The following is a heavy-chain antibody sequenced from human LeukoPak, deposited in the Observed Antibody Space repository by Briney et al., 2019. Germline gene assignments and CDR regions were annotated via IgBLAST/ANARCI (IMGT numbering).Heavy chain of an antibody. Sequence: ASVKVSCKASGGTFSSYAISWVRQAPGQGLEWMGWISAYNGNTNYAQKLQGRVTMTTDTSTSTAYMELRSLRSDDTAVYYCARAIDGGNEFYYWGQGTLVTVSS. CDR1: GGTFSSYA. D-gene: IGHD4-23*01. V-gene: IGHV1-18*01. J-gene: IGHJ4*02. CDR3: ARAIDGGNEFYY. CDR2: ISAYNGNT.